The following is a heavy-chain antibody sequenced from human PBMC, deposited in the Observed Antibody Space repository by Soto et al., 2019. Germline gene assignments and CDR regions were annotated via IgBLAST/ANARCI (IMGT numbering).Heavy chain of an antibody. CDR1: GGSLNSYT. V-gene: IGHV1-69*04. Sequence: QVHLVQSGAEVKKPGSSVKVSCKASGGSLNSYTISWVRQAPGQGLEWLGRVIPVLTMTNYAQKFQDRVTIPAEQRTRTAYMELSRLKAEDTAVYFCARDVRDGGRYRWGGGSDLWGRGTLVIVSS. D-gene: IGHD2-15*01. J-gene: IGHJ2*01. CDR2: VIPVLTMT. CDR3: ARDVRDGGRYRWGGGSDL.